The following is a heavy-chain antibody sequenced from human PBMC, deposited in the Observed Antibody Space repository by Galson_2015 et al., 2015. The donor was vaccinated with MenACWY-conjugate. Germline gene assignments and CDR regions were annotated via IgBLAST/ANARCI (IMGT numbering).Heavy chain of an antibody. CDR3: ARNYEKYYYDSSGYPDY. Sequence: SLRLSCAASGFTFSDYYMSWIRQAPGKGLEWVSYISSSSSYTNYADSVKGRFTISRDNAKNSLYLQMNSLRAEDTAVYYCARNYEKYYYDSSGYPDYWGQGTLVTVSS. CDR1: GFTFSDYY. V-gene: IGHV3-11*03. CDR2: ISSSSSYT. J-gene: IGHJ4*02. D-gene: IGHD3-22*01.